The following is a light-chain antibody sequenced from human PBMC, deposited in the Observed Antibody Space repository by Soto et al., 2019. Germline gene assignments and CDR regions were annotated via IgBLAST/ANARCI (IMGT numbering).Light chain of an antibody. CDR2: EVT. CDR1: STDVAGYNA. Sequence: ALRQPASVSGSPGQTIPISCTGASTDVAGYNAVSWYQHDPGKAPKLIIYEVTHRPSGVSDRFSASKSGNTASLTISGLQAEDEADYYCNSFRVSHLYVFGAGTKVTVI. CDR3: NSFRVSHLYV. J-gene: IGLJ1*01. V-gene: IGLV2-14*01.